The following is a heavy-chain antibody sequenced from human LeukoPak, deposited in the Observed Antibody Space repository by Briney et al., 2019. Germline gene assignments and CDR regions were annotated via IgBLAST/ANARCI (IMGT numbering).Heavy chain of an antibody. V-gene: IGHV3-48*03. CDR3: AGGPQYSGSYGN. J-gene: IGHJ4*02. Sequence: TGGSLRLSCVVSGFSFSDYEMAWVRQAPGMGLEWISYISNSGDIRRYADAAKGRFAISRDNAKNSVSLQMNSLRADDTGLYFCAGGPQYSGSYGNWGQGTLVTVSS. CDR2: ISNSGDIR. CDR1: GFSFSDYE. D-gene: IGHD1-26*01.